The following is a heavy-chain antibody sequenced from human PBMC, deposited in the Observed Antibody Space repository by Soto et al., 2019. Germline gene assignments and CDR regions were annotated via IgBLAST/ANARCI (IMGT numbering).Heavy chain of an antibody. J-gene: IGHJ6*02. CDR1: GFTFSSYA. V-gene: IGHV3-30-3*01. D-gene: IGHD2-2*01. Sequence: QVQVVESGGGVVQPGRSLRLFCAASGFTFSSYAMHWVRQAPGKGLEWVAVMSYDGNNKYYVDSVKGRFTVSRDHSKNTLYLQMNSLRAEDTAVYYCAREYCSTTSCWGGMDVWGQGTTVTVSS. CDR2: MSYDGNNK. CDR3: AREYCSTTSCWGGMDV.